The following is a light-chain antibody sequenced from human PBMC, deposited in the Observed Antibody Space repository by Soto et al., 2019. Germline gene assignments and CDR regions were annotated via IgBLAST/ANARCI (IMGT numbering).Light chain of an antibody. CDR3: SSYGGTNNLL. Sequence: QSVLTQPPSASGSPGQSVTISCTGTSSDVGGYKYVSWYQQHPGKAPKLMIFEVHKRPSGVPDRFSGSKSGNTAFLTVSGLQAEDEADYYCSSYGGTNNLLFGGGTKMTVL. V-gene: IGLV2-8*01. CDR2: EVH. J-gene: IGLJ2*01. CDR1: SSDVGGYKY.